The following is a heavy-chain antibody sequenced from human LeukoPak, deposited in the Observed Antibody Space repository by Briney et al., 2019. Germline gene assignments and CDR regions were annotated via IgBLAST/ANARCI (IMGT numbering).Heavy chain of an antibody. CDR3: TRLRSDTTGGYYYFMDV. Sequence: GGSLRLSCAASAFTFSDSAIHWVRQAPGKGLEWVGRIRSKANGYAKSYGASAKGRLTISRDDSKNTAYLQMNDLRTEDTAVYYCTRLRSDTTGGYYYFMDVWGKGTTVIVSS. J-gene: IGHJ6*03. D-gene: IGHD1-1*01. CDR2: IRSKANGYAK. V-gene: IGHV3-73*01. CDR1: AFTFSDSA.